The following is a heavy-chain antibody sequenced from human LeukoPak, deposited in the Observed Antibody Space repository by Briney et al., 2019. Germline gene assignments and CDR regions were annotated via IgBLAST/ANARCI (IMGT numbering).Heavy chain of an antibody. D-gene: IGHD3-22*01. J-gene: IGHJ5*02. Sequence: GASVKVSCKASGGTFSSYAISWVRQAPGQGLEWMGGIIPIFGTANYAQKFQGRVTITADESTSTAYMELSSLRSEDTAVYYCARDPLWVTMIGRFDPWGQGTLVTVSS. V-gene: IGHV1-69*13. CDR2: IIPIFGTA. CDR1: GGTFSSYA. CDR3: ARDPLWVTMIGRFDP.